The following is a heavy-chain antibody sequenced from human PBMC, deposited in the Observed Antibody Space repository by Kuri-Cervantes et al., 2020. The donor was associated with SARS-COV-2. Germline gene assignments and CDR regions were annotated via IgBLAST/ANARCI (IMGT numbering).Heavy chain of an antibody. J-gene: IGHJ6*03. CDR1: GGSISSYY. Sequence: SETLSLTCTVSGGSISSYYWSWTRQPAGKGLEWIGRIYTSGSTNYDPSLKSRVTMSVDTSKNQFSLKLSSVTAADTAVYYCAREGLVTAYYYYMDVWGKGTTVTVSS. V-gene: IGHV4-4*07. CDR3: AREGLVTAYYYYMDV. D-gene: IGHD5-18*01. CDR2: IYTSGST.